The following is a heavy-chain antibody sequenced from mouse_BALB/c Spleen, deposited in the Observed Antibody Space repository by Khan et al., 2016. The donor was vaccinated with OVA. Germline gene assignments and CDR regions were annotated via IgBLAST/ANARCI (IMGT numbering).Heavy chain of an antibody. CDR2: ISYSGNT. Sequence: EVQLQESGPGLVKPSQSLSLTCTVTGYSITSDYAWNWIRQFPGNKLEWMGYISYSGNTKYNPSLKNRISINRDTSKNQFFLQLNFVTIEDTATYYCAIIQGGDFDYWGQGTTLTVSS. D-gene: IGHD3-2*02. CDR1: GYSITSDYA. V-gene: IGHV3-2*02. CDR3: AIIQGGDFDY. J-gene: IGHJ2*01.